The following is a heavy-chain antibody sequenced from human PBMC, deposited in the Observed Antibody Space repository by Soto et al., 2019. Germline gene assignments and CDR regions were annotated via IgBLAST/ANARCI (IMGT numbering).Heavy chain of an antibody. V-gene: IGHV1-18*01. CDR2: ISLYSDGT. J-gene: IGHJ5*02. CDR3: ARVVPGAEAWFGP. Sequence: GASVKVSCKASGYTFTNYGITWVRQAPGQPLEWLGWISLYSDGTSYAKKFQGGVSMTTDTSKTTAYMELRSLRSDDTAVYYCARVVPGAEAWFGPWGQGTLVTVSS. CDR1: GYTFTNYG. D-gene: IGHD2-2*01.